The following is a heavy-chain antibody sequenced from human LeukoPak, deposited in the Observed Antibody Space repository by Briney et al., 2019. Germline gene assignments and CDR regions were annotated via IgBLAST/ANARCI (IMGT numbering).Heavy chain of an antibody. D-gene: IGHD3-9*01. V-gene: IGHV4-38-2*02. J-gene: IGHJ3*02. CDR2: IYHSGST. Sequence: SETLSLTCTVSGYSISSGYYWGWIRQPPGKGLGWIGSIYHSGSTYYNPSLKSRVTRSVDTSKNQFSLKLSSVTAADTAVYYCARDYDILTGDDAFDIWGQGTMVTVSS. CDR3: ARDYDILTGDDAFDI. CDR1: GYSISSGYY.